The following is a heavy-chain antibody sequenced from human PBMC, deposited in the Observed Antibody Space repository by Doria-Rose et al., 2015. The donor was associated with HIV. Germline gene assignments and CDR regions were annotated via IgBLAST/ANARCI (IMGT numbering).Heavy chain of an antibody. CDR3: ARIKSSRWYHKYYFDF. J-gene: IGHJ4*02. V-gene: IGHV2-26*01. CDR2: IFSDDER. D-gene: IGHD6-13*01. CDR1: EVSLSSPGMG. Sequence: QESGPVLVKPTETLTLTCTVSEVSLSSPGMGVSWIRQPPGKALEWLANIFSDDERSYKPSVKIRLTISSGTSKSQVVLTMTDMDRVDTATYYCARIKSSRWYHKYYFDFWGQGALVIVSA.